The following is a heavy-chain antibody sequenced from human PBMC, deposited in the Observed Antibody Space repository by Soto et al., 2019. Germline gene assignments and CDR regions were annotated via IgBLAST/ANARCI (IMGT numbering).Heavy chain of an antibody. CDR2: IYYSGST. CDR1: GGSISSGGYY. Sequence: SETLSLTCTVSGGSISSGGYYWSWIRQHPGKGLEWIGYIYYSGSTYYNPSLKSRVTISVDTSKNQFSLKLSSVTAADTAVYYCAREVLVVPAAMFYGMDVWGQGTTVTVS. D-gene: IGHD2-2*01. J-gene: IGHJ6*02. CDR3: AREVLVVPAAMFYGMDV. V-gene: IGHV4-31*03.